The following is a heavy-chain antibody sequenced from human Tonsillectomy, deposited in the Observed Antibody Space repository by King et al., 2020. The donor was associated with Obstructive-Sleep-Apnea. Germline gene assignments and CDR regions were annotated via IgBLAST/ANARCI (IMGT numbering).Heavy chain of an antibody. V-gene: IGHV3-30*02. CDR3: VKVDDTALDY. CDR2: IRYDGKSK. CDR1: GFTFSNYG. J-gene: IGHJ4*02. D-gene: IGHD5-18*01. Sequence: VQLVESGGGVVQPGRSLRLSCAASGFTFSNYGMHWVRQAPGKGLEWLTFIRYDGKSKYYADSVKGRFTISRDNSKNTLYLQLNSLRIEDTAVYYCVKVDDTALDYWGQGTLVTVSS.